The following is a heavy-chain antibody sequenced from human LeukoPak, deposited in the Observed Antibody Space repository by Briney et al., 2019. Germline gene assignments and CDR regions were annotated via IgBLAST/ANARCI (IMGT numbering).Heavy chain of an antibody. J-gene: IGHJ3*02. CDR2: IIPILGIA. CDR3: ARVGPAGDAFDI. V-gene: IGHV1-69*04. CDR1: GYTFTSYG. Sequence: SVKDSCKASGYTFTSYGISWVRQAPGQGLEWMGRIIPILGIANYAQKFQGRVTITADKSTSTAYMELSSLRSEDTAVYYCARVGPAGDAFDIWGQGTMVTVSS.